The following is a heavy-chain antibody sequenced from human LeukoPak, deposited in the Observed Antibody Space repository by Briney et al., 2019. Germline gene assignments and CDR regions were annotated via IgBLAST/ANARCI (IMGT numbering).Heavy chain of an antibody. CDR3: ARYPKIASITIFGVVTYYFDY. CDR2: INWNGGST. V-gene: IGHV3-20*04. D-gene: IGHD3-3*01. CDR1: GFTFGDYG. Sequence: PGGSLRLSCAASGFTFGDYGMSWVRQAPGKGLEWVSGINWNGGSTGYADSVKGRFTISRDNAKNSLYLQMNSLRAEDTALYYCARYPKIASITIFGVVTYYFDYWGQGTLVTVSS. J-gene: IGHJ4*02.